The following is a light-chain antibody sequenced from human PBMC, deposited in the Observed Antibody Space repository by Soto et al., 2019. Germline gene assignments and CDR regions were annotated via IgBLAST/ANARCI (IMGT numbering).Light chain of an antibody. CDR2: GAS. V-gene: IGKV3-15*01. CDR3: QQRSNWPLVT. J-gene: IGKJ4*01. CDR1: QSVNNN. Sequence: EIVMTHSPATLSVSPWERVTLSSRASQSVNNNLAWYQQKPGQAPRLLIYGASTRATGIPARFSGSGPGTEFTLTISSLQSEDFAVYYCQQRSNWPLVTFGGGTKVDIK.